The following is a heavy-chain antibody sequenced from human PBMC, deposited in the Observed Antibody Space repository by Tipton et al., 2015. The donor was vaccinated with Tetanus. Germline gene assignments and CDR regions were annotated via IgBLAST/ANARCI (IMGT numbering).Heavy chain of an antibody. CDR1: GFIFSSYG. CDR3: AREADCSGGSCFSGDFDN. CDR2: SWYDGTDK. V-gene: IGHV3-33*01. J-gene: IGHJ4*02. D-gene: IGHD2-15*01. Sequence: SLRLSCAASGFIFSSYGIHWVRQAPGKGLEWVAVSWYDGTDKYYADSLKGRFTISRDNSKSTLYLQMNSLRAEDTAVYYCAREADCSGGSCFSGDFDNWGQGTQVTVSS.